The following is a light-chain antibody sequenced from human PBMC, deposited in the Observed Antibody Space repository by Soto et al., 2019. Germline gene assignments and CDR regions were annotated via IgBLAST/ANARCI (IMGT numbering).Light chain of an antibody. CDR3: LQDYTYPWT. Sequence: AIQMTQSPSSLSASVGDRVTITCRASQGIRNDLGWYQQKPGKAPKLLIYGASSLQSGVPSRFSGSGSVTDFTLTISSLQPEDFATYYCLQDYTYPWTFGQGTKVEIK. CDR1: QGIRND. CDR2: GAS. J-gene: IGKJ1*01. V-gene: IGKV1-6*01.